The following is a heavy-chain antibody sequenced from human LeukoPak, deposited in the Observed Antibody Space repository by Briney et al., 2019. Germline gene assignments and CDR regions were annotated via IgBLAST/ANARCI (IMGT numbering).Heavy chain of an antibody. J-gene: IGHJ4*02. D-gene: IGHD3-3*01. CDR2: IYTSGST. V-gene: IGHV4-61*02. Sequence: PSETLSLTGSVSGGSISSGSYYWSWIRQPAGKGLEWIGRIYTSGSTNYNPSLKSRVTISVDTSKNQFSLKLSSVTAADTAVYYCARSQYYDFWSGYYTPFDYWGQGTLVTVSS. CDR1: GGSISSGSYY. CDR3: ARSQYYDFWSGYYTPFDY.